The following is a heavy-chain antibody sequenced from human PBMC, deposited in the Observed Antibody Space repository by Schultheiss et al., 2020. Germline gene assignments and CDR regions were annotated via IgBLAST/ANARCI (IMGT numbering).Heavy chain of an antibody. V-gene: IGHV3-66*01. CDR1: GFTVSSNY. J-gene: IGHJ4*02. CDR3: ARDAGGDTLGF. Sequence: GGSLRLSCAASGFTVSSNYMSWVRQAPGKGLEWVSVIYSCGSTYYADSVKGRFTISRDNSKNTLYLQMNSLRAEDTAVYYCARDAGGDTLGFWGQGTLVTVSS. CDR2: IYSCGST. D-gene: IGHD5-18*01.